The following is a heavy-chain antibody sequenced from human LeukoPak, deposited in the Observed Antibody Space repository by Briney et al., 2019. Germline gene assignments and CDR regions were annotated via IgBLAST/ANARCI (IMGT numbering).Heavy chain of an antibody. D-gene: IGHD3-22*01. Sequence: ASVKVSCKASGYTFVSYGISWVRQASGQGLEWMGWIGAHNGNTNYAQKFQGRVTMTTDTSTSTTYMELRSLRSDDTAVYYCARSYVSDSSGYYLAAYWGQGTLVTVSS. J-gene: IGHJ4*02. CDR3: ARSYVSDSSGYYLAAY. CDR2: IGAHNGNT. V-gene: IGHV1-18*01. CDR1: GYTFVSYG.